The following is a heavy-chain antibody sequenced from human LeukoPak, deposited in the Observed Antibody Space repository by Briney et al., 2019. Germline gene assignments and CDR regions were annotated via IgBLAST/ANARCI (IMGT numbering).Heavy chain of an antibody. CDR3: ARDQGRDSSGWYVY. V-gene: IGHV3-33*08. CDR1: GFTFSTYA. D-gene: IGHD6-19*01. Sequence: GGSLRLSCTASGFTFSTYAIHWVRQAPGKGLEWVAVIWYDGSNKYYADSVKGRFTISRDNSKNTLYLQMNSLRAEDTAVYYCARDQGRDSSGWYVYWGQGTLVTVSS. CDR2: IWYDGSNK. J-gene: IGHJ4*02.